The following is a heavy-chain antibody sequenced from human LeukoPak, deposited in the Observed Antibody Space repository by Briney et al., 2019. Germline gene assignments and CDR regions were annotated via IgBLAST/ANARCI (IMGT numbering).Heavy chain of an antibody. CDR1: GGSFSGYY. CDR3: ARGETVDDITFGGVIVISHFDY. Sequence: SETLSLTCAVYGGSFSGYYWSWIRQPPGKGLEWIGEINHSGSTNYNSSLKSRVTISVDTSKNQFSLKLSSVTAADTAVYYCARGETVDDITFGGVIVISHFDYWGQGTLVTVSS. J-gene: IGHJ4*02. D-gene: IGHD3-16*02. CDR2: INHSGST. V-gene: IGHV4-34*01.